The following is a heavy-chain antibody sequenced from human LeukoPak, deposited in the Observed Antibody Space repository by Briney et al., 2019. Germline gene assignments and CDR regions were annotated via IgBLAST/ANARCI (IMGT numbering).Heavy chain of an antibody. D-gene: IGHD1-26*01. CDR3: VSGSYHNFDY. J-gene: IGHJ4*02. V-gene: IGHV3-7*01. Sequence: PGGSLRLSCAASGFTFSSYWMSWVRQAPGKGLECVADIKQDGSEKYYVDSVKGRFTISRDNAKNSLYLQMNSLRAEDTAVYYCVSGSYHNFDYWGQGTLVTVSS. CDR1: GFTFSSYW. CDR2: IKQDGSEK.